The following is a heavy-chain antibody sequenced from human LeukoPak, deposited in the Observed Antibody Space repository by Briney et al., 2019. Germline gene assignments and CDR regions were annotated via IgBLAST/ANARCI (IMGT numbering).Heavy chain of an antibody. D-gene: IGHD3-22*01. J-gene: IGHJ4*02. CDR3: ARDRSYDSSGYFDY. CDR2: IKQDGSEK. V-gene: IGHV3-7*01. CDR1: GFTFSSYA. Sequence: GGSLRLSCAASGFTFSSYAMSWVRQAPGKGLEWVANIKQDGSEKYYVDSVKGRFTISRDNAKNSLYLQMNSLRAGDTAVYYCARDRSYDSSGYFDYWGQGTLVTVSS.